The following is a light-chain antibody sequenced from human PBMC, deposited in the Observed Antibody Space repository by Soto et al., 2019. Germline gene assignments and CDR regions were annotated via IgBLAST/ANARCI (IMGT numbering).Light chain of an antibody. J-gene: IGKJ2*01. Sequence: DIQMTQSPSTVSASVGDRVTITCRASQSLSGWLAWYQQKPGKAPKLLISDASDLESGVPSRFSGSGSGKEFTLTISSLQPDDFATYYCQQYHTYSYTFGQGTKLEIK. CDR1: QSLSGW. CDR3: QQYHTYSYT. V-gene: IGKV1-5*01. CDR2: DAS.